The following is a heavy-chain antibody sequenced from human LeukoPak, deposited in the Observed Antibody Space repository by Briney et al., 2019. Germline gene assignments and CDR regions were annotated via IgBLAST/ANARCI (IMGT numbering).Heavy chain of an antibody. CDR1: GGSISSGGYY. CDR3: AREGGSIVGATDTSGAFDI. Sequence: SQTLSLTCTVSGGSISSGGYYWSWIRQPPGKGLEWIGYIYHSGSTYYNPSHRSRVTISVDRSKNQFSLKLSSVTAADTAVYYCAREGGSIVGATDTSGAFDIWGQGTMVTVSS. CDR2: IYHSGST. V-gene: IGHV4-30-2*01. D-gene: IGHD1-26*01. J-gene: IGHJ3*02.